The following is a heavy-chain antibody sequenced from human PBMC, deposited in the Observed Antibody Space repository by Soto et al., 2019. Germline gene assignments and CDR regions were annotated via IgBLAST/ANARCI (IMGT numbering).Heavy chain of an antibody. CDR3: ARLGGDLLAARPVRHYYYGMDV. CDR1: GGSISSGGYY. D-gene: IGHD6-6*01. J-gene: IGHJ6*02. Sequence: KASETLSLTCTVSGGSISSGGYYWSWIRQHPGKGLEWIGYIYYSGSTYYNPSLKSRVTISVDTSKNQFSLKLSSVTAADTAVYYCARLGGDLLAARPVRHYYYGMDVWGQGTTVTVSS. CDR2: IYYSGST. V-gene: IGHV4-31*03.